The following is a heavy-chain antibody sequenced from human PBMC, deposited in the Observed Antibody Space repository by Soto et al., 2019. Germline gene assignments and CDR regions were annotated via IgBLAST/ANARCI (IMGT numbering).Heavy chain of an antibody. V-gene: IGHV4-31*11. CDR3: ARHHYAVIGLVLTWFAP. CDR2: HSYSGSN. CDR1: GGSTSSSGYY. J-gene: IGHJ5*02. D-gene: IGHD1-26*01. Sequence: SETLSLTCAVSGGSTSSSGYYWSWLRQHPEKGLEWIGYHSYSGSNYYTPSLRSSVIISADTYKHHLSLKLSTVTAADTAIYYCARHHYAVIGLVLTWFAPWGQGIVVTVSS.